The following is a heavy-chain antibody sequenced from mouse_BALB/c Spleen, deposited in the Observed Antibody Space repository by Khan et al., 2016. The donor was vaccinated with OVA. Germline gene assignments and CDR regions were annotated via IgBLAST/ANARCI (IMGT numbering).Heavy chain of an antibody. J-gene: IGHJ2*01. V-gene: IGHV5-6-3*01. Sequence: EVQLQESGGGLVQPGGSLKLSCAASGFTFSSYGMSWVRQTPDKRLELVATINSNGGSTYYPPSVKGRFTISRDNAKNTLYLQMSRLKSEDTAMYYCERMGRTINWGQGTTLTVSA. CDR2: INSNGGST. CDR1: GFTFSSYG. CDR3: ERMGRTIN.